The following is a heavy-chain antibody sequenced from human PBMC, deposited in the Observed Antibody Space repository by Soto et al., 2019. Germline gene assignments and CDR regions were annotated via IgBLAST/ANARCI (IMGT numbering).Heavy chain of an antibody. V-gene: IGHV6-1*01. CDR2: TYYRSKWYN. CDR1: GAIVSSNSAA. Sequence: SHTLRLPWAIFGAIVSSNSAAWSWISQSPSRGLEWLGRTYYRSKWYNDYAVSVKSRITINPDTSKNQFSLQLNSVTPEDTAVYDAEGAKPMGYGVDGWGQGSTGTVCS. CDR3: EGAKPMGYGVDG. J-gene: IGHJ6*02.